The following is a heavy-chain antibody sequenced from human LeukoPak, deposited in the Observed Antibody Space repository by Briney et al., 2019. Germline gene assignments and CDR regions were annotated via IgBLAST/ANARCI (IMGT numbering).Heavy chain of an antibody. CDR1: GFTFTSYA. D-gene: IGHD1-26*01. Sequence: GGSLRLSCAASGFTFTSYAMNWVRQAPGKGLEWVSGISGSGGSTYCADSVKGRFSISRDNSKNTLYLQLNSLRVEDTAVYYCAKAHGGSYHSGIDWGQGTLVIVSS. J-gene: IGHJ4*02. CDR3: AKAHGGSYHSGID. V-gene: IGHV3-23*01. CDR2: ISGSGGST.